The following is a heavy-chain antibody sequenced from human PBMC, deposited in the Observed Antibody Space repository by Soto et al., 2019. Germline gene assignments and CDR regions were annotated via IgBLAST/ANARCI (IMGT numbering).Heavy chain of an antibody. CDR1: GGSISSSNW. D-gene: IGHD3-3*01. Sequence: QVQLQESGPGLVKPSGTLSLTCTVSGGSISSSNWWSWVRQPPGKGLEWIGGLYHSGSTNYNPSLKRRGTISVDKSKNQFSLKLSSVTAVYTGVYYCARDHITIFGVVIKQDYDYYYGMDVWGQGTTVTVS. V-gene: IGHV4-4*02. J-gene: IGHJ6*02. CDR2: LYHSGST. CDR3: ARDHITIFGVVIKQDYDYYYGMDV.